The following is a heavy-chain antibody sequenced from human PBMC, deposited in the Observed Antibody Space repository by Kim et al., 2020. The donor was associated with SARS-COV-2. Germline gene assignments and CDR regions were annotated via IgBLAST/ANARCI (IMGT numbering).Heavy chain of an antibody. Sequence: FQGRVTMTRDTSTSTVYMELSSLRSEDTAVYYCARDIAAAGLYYYYGMDVWGQGTTVTVSS. D-gene: IGHD6-13*01. J-gene: IGHJ6*02. V-gene: IGHV1-46*01. CDR3: ARDIAAAGLYYYYGMDV.